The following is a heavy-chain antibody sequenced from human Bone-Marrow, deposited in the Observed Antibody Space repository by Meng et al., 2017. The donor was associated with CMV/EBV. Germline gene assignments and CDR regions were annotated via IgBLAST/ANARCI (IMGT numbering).Heavy chain of an antibody. D-gene: IGHD1-14*01. V-gene: IGHV3-11*01. J-gene: IGHJ6*01. CDR1: GFTFSDYY. CDR3: ATGRHRSSLHGMVV. CDR2: ISTSGSTI. Sequence: GGSLRLSCTASGFTFSDYYMIWIRQAPGKGLEWVSYISTSGSTIYYADSVKGRFTISRDNAKNSLYLQLNSLRAEDTAVYYCATGRHRSSLHGMVVWGQGNTVNVAS.